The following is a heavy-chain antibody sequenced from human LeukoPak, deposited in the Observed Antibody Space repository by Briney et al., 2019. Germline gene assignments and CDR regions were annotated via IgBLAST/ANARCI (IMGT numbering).Heavy chain of an antibody. J-gene: IGHJ4*02. CDR1: GGSISSSSYY. V-gene: IGHV4-39*01. CDR3: ARLATGYSSSWGLDY. CDR2: IYYSGST. Sequence: SETLSLTCTVSGGSISSSSYYWGWIRQPPGKGLEWIGSIYYSGSTYYNPSLKSRVTISVDTSKNQFSLKLSSVTAAGTAVYYCARLATGYSSSWGLDYWGQGTLVTVSP. D-gene: IGHD6-13*01.